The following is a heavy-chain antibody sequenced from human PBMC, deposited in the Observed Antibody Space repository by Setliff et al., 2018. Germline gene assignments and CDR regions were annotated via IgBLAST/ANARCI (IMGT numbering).Heavy chain of an antibody. CDR3: ARGADYHDTSGYSH. Sequence: SETLSLTCAVYGGSFSYYYWTWIRQPPGKGLEWIGEINHSGSTNYNPSLKSRVTISVDTTKNQFSLKVNSVTAADTAVYYCARGADYHDTSGYSHWGQGTLVTVSS. J-gene: IGHJ4*02. CDR2: INHSGST. CDR1: GGSFSYYY. V-gene: IGHV4-34*01. D-gene: IGHD3-22*01.